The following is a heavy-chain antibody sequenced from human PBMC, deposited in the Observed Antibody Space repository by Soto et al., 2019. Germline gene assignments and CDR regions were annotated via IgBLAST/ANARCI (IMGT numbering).Heavy chain of an antibody. D-gene: IGHD3-3*01. CDR2: ISAYNGNT. V-gene: IGHV1-18*01. Sequence: ASVKVSCKASGYTFTSYGISWVRQAPGQGLEWMGWISAYNGNTNYAQKLQGRVTMTTDTSTSTAYMELRSLRSDDTAVYYCARDQGGRFWSGYYADQIFDYWGQGTLVTVSS. CDR3: ARDQGGRFWSGYYADQIFDY. CDR1: GYTFTSYG. J-gene: IGHJ4*02.